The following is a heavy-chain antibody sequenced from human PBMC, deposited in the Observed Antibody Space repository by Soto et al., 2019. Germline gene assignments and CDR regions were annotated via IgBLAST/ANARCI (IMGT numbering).Heavy chain of an antibody. CDR1: GYTLTELS. V-gene: IGHV1-24*01. J-gene: IGHJ4*02. D-gene: IGHD3-9*01. CDR3: ATVRHYDILTGYYPI. CDR2: FDPEDDET. Sequence: ASVKVSCTVSGYTLTELSMHWVRQAPRKGLEWMGGFDPEDDETIYAQKFQGRVTMTEDTSTDTAYMELSSLRSEDTAVYYCATVRHYDILTGYYPIWGQGTLVTVSS.